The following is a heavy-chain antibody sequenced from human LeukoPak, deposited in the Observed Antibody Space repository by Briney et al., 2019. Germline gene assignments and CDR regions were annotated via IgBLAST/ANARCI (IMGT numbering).Heavy chain of an antibody. CDR1: GYTFTSYG. CDR2: ISAYNGNT. V-gene: IGHV1-18*01. J-gene: IGHJ4*02. Sequence: ASVKVSRKASGYTFTSYGISWVRQAPGQGLEWMGWISAYNGNTNYAQKLQGRVTMTTDTSTSTAYMELRSPRSDDTAVYYCARSNPIAVAGTTTYYFDYWGQGTLVTVSS. CDR3: ARSNPIAVAGTTTYYFDY. D-gene: IGHD6-19*01.